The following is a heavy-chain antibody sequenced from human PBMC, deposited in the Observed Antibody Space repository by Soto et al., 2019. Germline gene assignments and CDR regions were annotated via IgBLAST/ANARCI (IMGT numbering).Heavy chain of an antibody. Sequence: QVQLQESGPGLVKPSQTLSLTCSVSGESISSGGCYWSWIRHHPGKGLEWIGYIYDSESAYYNPSLKSRVTISMDTSKNHFAMRLSSVTAADTAVYYCARASSSSSAADYWGQGTLATVSS. CDR3: ARASSSSSAADY. D-gene: IGHD6-6*01. CDR2: IYDSESA. J-gene: IGHJ4*02. V-gene: IGHV4-31*03. CDR1: GESISSGGCY.